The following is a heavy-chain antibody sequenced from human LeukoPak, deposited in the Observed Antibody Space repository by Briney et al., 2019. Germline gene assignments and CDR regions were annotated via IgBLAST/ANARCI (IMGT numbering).Heavy chain of an antibody. CDR2: ISGSGGST. V-gene: IGHV3-23*01. CDR3: AKDKTCSRTLGGDY. CDR1: GFTFSSYA. D-gene: IGHD6-13*01. J-gene: IGHJ4*02. Sequence: GGSLTLSCAPSGFTFSSYAMSWVRQAPGKGLEWVSAISGSGGSTYYADSVKGRFTISRDNSKNTLYLQMNSLRAEDTAVYYCAKDKTCSRTLGGDYWGQGTLVTVSS.